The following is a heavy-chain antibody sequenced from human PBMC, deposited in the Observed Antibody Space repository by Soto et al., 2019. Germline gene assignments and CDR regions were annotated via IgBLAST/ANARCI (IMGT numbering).Heavy chain of an antibody. CDR3: ARGYCTSSISYPWFDP. V-gene: IGHV5-51*01. CDR2: IYPGDSDT. Sequence: GESLKISCTGVGYSFTSYWIGWVRQMPGKGLEWMGIIYPGDSDTRYSPSFQGQVTISADKSITTAYLQWSSLKASDTAMYFCARGYCTSSISYPWFDPWGQGTMVTVSS. D-gene: IGHD2-8*01. CDR1: GYSFTSYW. J-gene: IGHJ5*02.